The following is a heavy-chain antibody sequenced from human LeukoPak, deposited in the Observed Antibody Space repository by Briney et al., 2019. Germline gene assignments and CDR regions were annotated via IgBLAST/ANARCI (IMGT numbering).Heavy chain of an antibody. CDR2: ISAYNGNT. V-gene: IGHV1-18*01. J-gene: IGHJ4*02. CDR3: ARDTWRRDGYNTQYDTYDY. CDR1: GYTFTSYG. D-gene: IGHD5-24*01. Sequence: GASVKVSCKASGYTFTSYGISWVRQAPGQGLEWMGWISAYNGNTNYAQQLQGRVTMTTDTSTSTAYMELRSLRSDDTAVYYCARDTWRRDGYNTQYDTYDYWGQGTLVTVSS.